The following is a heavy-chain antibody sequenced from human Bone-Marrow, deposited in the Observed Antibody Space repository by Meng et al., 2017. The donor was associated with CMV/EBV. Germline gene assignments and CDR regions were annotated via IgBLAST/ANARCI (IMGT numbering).Heavy chain of an antibody. CDR1: GGSISSYY. J-gene: IGHJ6*02. CDR3: ARGRGHGYSYASYYYGMDV. Sequence: SETLSLTCTVSGGSISSYYWSWIRQPPGKGLEWIGEINHSGSTNYNPSLKSRVTISVDTSKNQFSLKLSSVTAADTAVYYCARGRGHGYSYASYYYGMDVWGQGTTVTVSS. V-gene: IGHV4-34*01. D-gene: IGHD5-18*01. CDR2: INHSGST.